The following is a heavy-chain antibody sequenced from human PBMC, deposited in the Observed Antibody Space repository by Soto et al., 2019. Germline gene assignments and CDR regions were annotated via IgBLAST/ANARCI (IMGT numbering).Heavy chain of an antibody. D-gene: IGHD6-13*01. CDR3: ARDQSYSSSWYWLDP. CDR1: GYTFTGYY. Sequence: GASVKVSCKASGYTFTGYYMHWVRQAPGQGLEWMGWINPNSGGTNYAQKFQGRVTMTRDTSISTAYMELSRLRSDDTAVYYCARDQSYSSSWYWLDPCGEGTLVTVSS. V-gene: IGHV1-2*02. J-gene: IGHJ5*02. CDR2: INPNSGGT.